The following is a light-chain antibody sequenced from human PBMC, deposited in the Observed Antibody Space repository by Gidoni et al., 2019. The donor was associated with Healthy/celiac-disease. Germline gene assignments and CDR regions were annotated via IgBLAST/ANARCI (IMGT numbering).Light chain of an antibody. J-gene: IGKJ5*01. CDR3: QQYGSSLIT. CDR2: GAS. CDR1: QSVSRSY. Sequence: DIVLTQSPGTLSLSPGERATLSCRASQSVSRSYLAWYKQKPGQAPRLLIYGASSRATGIPDRVSGSGSGTDFTLTISRLEPEDFAVYYCQQYGSSLITFGQGTRLEIK. V-gene: IGKV3-20*01.